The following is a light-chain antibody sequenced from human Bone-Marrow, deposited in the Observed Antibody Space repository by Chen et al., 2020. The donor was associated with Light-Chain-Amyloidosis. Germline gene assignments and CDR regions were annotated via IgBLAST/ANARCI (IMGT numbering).Light chain of an antibody. V-gene: IGKV3-11*01. Sequence: EIVLTQSPATLSLSPGERATLSCRASQSVRSYLAWYQQKPGQAPRLLIYDASNRATGIPARFSGSGSGTDFTLTISSLEPEDFAVYYCQQRSNWPYTFGQWTKLEIK. CDR1: QSVRSY. CDR3: QQRSNWPYT. J-gene: IGKJ2*01. CDR2: DAS.